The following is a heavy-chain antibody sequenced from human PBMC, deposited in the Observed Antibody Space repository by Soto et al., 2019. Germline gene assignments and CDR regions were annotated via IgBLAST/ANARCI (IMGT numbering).Heavy chain of an antibody. J-gene: IGHJ4*02. D-gene: IGHD2-8*01. V-gene: IGHV4-38-2*02. CDR2: IYHSGST. CDR3: ARDRDCTNGVCRSLFDY. Sequence: SISSGYYWGWIRQPPGKGLEWIGSIYHSGSTYYNPSLKSRVTISVDTSKNQFSLKLSSVTAADTAVYYCARDRDCTNGVCRSLFDYWGQGTLVTVSS. CDR1: SISSGYY.